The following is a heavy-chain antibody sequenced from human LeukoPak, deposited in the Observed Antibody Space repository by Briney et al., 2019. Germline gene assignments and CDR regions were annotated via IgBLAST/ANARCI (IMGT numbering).Heavy chain of an antibody. CDR1: GYTFTSYG. Sequence: GASVKVSCKASGYTFTSYGISWVRQAPGQELEWMGWISAHNGNTNYAQKLQGRVTMTTDTSTSTTYMELRSLRSDDTAVYYCARDLFVVAFDYWGQGTLVTVSS. CDR2: ISAHNGNT. V-gene: IGHV1-18*01. J-gene: IGHJ4*02. D-gene: IGHD2-15*01. CDR3: ARDLFVVAFDY.